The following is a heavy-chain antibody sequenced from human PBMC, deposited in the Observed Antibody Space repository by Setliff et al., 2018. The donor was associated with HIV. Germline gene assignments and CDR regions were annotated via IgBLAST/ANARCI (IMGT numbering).Heavy chain of an antibody. Sequence: SETLSLTCTISGGSFGVYRWSWIRQSAGRGLEWIGRIDSSGTTDYKPSLKSRVTISVDTSKNQFSLKLSSVTAADTAVYYCARGLSFYDPGGFDYWGQGTLVTVSS. CDR1: GGSFGVYR. CDR3: ARGLSFYDPGGFDY. J-gene: IGHJ4*02. D-gene: IGHD3-22*01. CDR2: IDSSGTT. V-gene: IGHV4-4*07.